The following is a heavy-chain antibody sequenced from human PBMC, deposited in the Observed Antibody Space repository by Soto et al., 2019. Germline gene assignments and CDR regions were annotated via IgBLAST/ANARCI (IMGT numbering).Heavy chain of an antibody. J-gene: IGHJ4*02. CDR3: ARDPALLLAAAGTQGLFDY. CDR1: GYTFTSYG. Sequence: ASVKVSCKASGYTFTSYGISWVRQAPGQGLEWMGWISAYNGNTNYAQKLQGRVTMTTDTSTSTAYMELRGLRSDDTAVYYCARDPALLLAAAGTQGLFDYWGQGTLVTSPQ. CDR2: ISAYNGNT. D-gene: IGHD6-13*01. V-gene: IGHV1-18*01.